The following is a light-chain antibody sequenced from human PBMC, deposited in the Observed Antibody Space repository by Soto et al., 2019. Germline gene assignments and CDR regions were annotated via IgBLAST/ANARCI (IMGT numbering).Light chain of an antibody. Sequence: DIQMTQSPSSLSTSVGDRVTVTSRASQAIKNSLAWYQQKPGKLPKVPIYAASTLQSGVPSRFSGSGSGTEFTLPISRLEPEDSEVYYCEQYGSSPRTFGQGTQVDIK. V-gene: IGKV1-27*01. CDR1: QAIKNS. CDR3: EQYGSSPRT. CDR2: AAS. J-gene: IGKJ1*01.